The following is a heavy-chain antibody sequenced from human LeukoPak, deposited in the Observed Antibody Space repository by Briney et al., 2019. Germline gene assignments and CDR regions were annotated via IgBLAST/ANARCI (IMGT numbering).Heavy chain of an antibody. J-gene: IGHJ3*01. Sequence: PGGSLRLSCAASGFIFSNYPMHWVRQAPGKGLEYVSSVGGDGVNTHYANSVKGRFTISRDNSKNTLYLQMGSLIPEDMAVYYRARDLTSGFSFDVWGPGTMVTVSS. D-gene: IGHD3-22*01. V-gene: IGHV3-64*01. CDR2: VGGDGVNT. CDR3: ARDLTSGFSFDV. CDR1: GFIFSNYP.